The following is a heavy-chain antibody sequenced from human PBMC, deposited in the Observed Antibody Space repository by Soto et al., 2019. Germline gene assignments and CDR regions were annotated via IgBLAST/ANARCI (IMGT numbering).Heavy chain of an antibody. J-gene: IGHJ6*02. Sequence: GGSLRFSCAASGFTFSNYAMHWVRQAPGKGLEWVAVISYDGSDKYNANSVRGRFTISRDNSKNTLYLQMNSLRAEDTAVYYCARDTGPNGYNYYYFGMDVWGQGTTVTVSS. V-gene: IGHV3-30-3*01. CDR2: ISYDGSDK. CDR1: GFTFSNYA. D-gene: IGHD5-18*01. CDR3: ARDTGPNGYNYYYFGMDV.